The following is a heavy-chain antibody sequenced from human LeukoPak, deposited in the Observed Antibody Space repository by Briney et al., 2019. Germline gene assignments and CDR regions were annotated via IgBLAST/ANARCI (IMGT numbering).Heavy chain of an antibody. V-gene: IGHV4-61*08. CDR2: IYHSGST. Sequence: SETLSLTCTVSGGSISSGDYYWSWIRQPPGKGLEWIGYIYHSGSTNYNPSLKSRVTISVDTSKNQFSLKLRSVTAADTAVYYRAREYYDVLTGHSKGIDYWGQGILVTVSS. CDR1: GGSISSGDYY. CDR3: AREYYDVLTGHSKGIDY. J-gene: IGHJ4*02. D-gene: IGHD3-9*01.